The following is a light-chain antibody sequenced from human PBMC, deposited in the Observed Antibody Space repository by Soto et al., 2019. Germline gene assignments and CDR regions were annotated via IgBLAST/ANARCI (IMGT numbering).Light chain of an antibody. V-gene: IGLV2-8*01. CDR2: EVT. CDR3: SSYAASNNFYFV. CDR1: SSDVGGYNY. J-gene: IGLJ3*02. Sequence: QSVLTQPPSASGSPGQSVTISCTGTSSDVGGYNYVSWYQQYPGRAPKLRIYEVTKRPSGVPDRFSGSKSGNTASLTVSGLQAEDEADYYCSSYAASNNFYFVFGGGTKLTVL.